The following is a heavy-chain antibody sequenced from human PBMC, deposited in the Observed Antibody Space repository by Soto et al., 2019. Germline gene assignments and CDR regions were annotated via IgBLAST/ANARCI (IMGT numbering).Heavy chain of an antibody. Sequence: EVQLVESGGGLVQPGGSLRLSCAASGFTFSTCWMMWVRQAPGKGLEWVANINQDGSERYYVDSVKGLFTISRDNAKNSLYLQMNSLRAEDTAVYYCVKDNRGSYWGQGTLVTVSS. CDR3: VKDNRGSY. V-gene: IGHV3-7*01. CDR1: GFTFSTCW. D-gene: IGHD3-10*01. CDR2: INQDGSER. J-gene: IGHJ4*02.